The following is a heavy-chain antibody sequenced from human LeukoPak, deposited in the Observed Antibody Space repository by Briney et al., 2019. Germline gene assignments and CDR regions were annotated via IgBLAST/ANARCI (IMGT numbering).Heavy chain of an antibody. CDR1: GGSISSYY. V-gene: IGHV4-59*01. CDR2: IYYSGNT. J-gene: IGHJ2*01. D-gene: IGHD3-22*01. Sequence: PSETLSLTCTVSGGSISSYYWSWIRQPPGKGLEWIGYIYYSGNTMYNPSLKSRVTMSVDTSKNHFSLNLSSVTAADTAVYYCARASRDDTSTYVYWYFDLWGRGTLVSVSS. CDR3: ARASRDDTSTYVYWYFDL.